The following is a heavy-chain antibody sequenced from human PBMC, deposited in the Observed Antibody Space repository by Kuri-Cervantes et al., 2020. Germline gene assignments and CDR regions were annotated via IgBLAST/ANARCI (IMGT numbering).Heavy chain of an antibody. CDR2: ISSSSSTI. D-gene: IGHD4-11*01. V-gene: IGHV3-48*04. Sequence: GGSLRLSCAASGFTFSSYSMNWVRQAPGKGLEWVSYISSSSSTIYYADSVKGRFTISRDNAKNSLYLQMNSLRAEDTALYYCAKDITTTVTLFDYWGQGTLVTVSS. CDR1: GFTFSSYS. CDR3: AKDITTTVTLFDY. J-gene: IGHJ4*02.